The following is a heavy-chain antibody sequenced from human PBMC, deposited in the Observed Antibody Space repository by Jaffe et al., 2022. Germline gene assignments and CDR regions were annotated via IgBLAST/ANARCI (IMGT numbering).Heavy chain of an antibody. CDR2: IKQDGSEK. V-gene: IGHV3-7*05. CDR3: AREGPGIVVVVAATPGWFDP. D-gene: IGHD2-15*01. CDR1: GFTFSSYW. Sequence: EVQLVESGGGLVQPGGSLRLSCAASGFTFSSYWMSWVRQAPGKGLEWVANIKQDGSEKYYVDSVKGRFTISRDNAKNSLYLQMNSLRAEDTAVYYCAREGPGIVVVVAATPGWFDPWGQGTLVTVSS. J-gene: IGHJ5*02.